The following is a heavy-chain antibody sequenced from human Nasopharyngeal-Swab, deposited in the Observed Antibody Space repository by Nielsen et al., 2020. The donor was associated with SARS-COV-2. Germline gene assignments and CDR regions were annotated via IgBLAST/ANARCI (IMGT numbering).Heavy chain of an antibody. Sequence: CAGSGGSFSGYYWGWIRRPPGKGLEWIGEINHSGSTNYNPSLKSRVTLSVDTSMNQVSLEVSSVTAADTAVYYCARGLSGIVPAPILGLGPYYYYYYMDVWGKGTTVTVSS. CDR2: INHSGST. V-gene: IGHV4-34*01. D-gene: IGHD2-2*01. J-gene: IGHJ6*03. CDR3: ARGLSGIVPAPILGLGPYYYYYYMDV. CDR1: GGSFSGYY.